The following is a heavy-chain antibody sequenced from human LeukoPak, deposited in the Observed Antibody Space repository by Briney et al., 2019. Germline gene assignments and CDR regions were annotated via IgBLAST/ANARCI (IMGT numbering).Heavy chain of an antibody. V-gene: IGHV3-48*03. CDR1: GFTFSSYE. J-gene: IGHJ6*02. Sequence: GGSLRLSCAASGFTFSSYEMNWVRQAPGKGLEWVSYISSSGSTIYYADSVKGRFTISRDSAKNSLYLQMNSLRAEDTAVYYCARDQYYYYYYGMDVWGQGTTVTVSS. CDR2: ISSSGSTI. CDR3: ARDQYYYYYYGMDV.